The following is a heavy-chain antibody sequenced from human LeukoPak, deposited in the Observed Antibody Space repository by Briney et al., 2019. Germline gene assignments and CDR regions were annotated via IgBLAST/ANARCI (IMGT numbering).Heavy chain of an antibody. CDR1: GGSISSGGYY. CDR2: IYYSGST. Sequence: SETLSLTCTVSGGSISSGGYYWSWIRQHPGKGLEWIGYIYYSGSTYYNPSLKSRVTISVDTSKNQFSLKLSSVTAADTAVYYCARAGSYFYYGMDVWGQGTTVTVSS. J-gene: IGHJ6*02. CDR3: ARAGSYFYYGMDV. V-gene: IGHV4-31*03.